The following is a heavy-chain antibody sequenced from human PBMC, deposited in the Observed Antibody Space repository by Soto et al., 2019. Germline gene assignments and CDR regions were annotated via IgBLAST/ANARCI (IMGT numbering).Heavy chain of an antibody. D-gene: IGHD5-12*01. CDR3: ARVSAGPSTDNLYSGYVRYIWFDP. J-gene: IGHJ5*02. Sequence: GGSLRLSCVVSGFTFSTCGMHWVRQAPSRGLEWVAFISYDGTNKYYTDSVKGRFTMTRDTSISTAYMELSRLRSDDTAVYYCARVSAGPSTDNLYSGYVRYIWFDPWGQGTLVTVSS. CDR1: GFTFSTCG. CDR2: ISYDGTNK. V-gene: IGHV3-30*03.